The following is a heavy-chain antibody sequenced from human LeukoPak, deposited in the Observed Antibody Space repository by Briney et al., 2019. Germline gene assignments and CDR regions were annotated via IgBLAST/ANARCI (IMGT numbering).Heavy chain of an antibody. CDR2: IHRSGST. CDR3: AREIVGGFNPGAY. J-gene: IGHJ4*02. CDR1: GFTVSSNY. Sequence: GSLRLSCAASGFTVSSNYISWVRQPPGKGLEWIGEIHRSGSTNYNPSLQSRVTISIDRSKNQIALELSSVTAADTAVYYCAREIVGGFNPGAYWGQGTLVTVSS. D-gene: IGHD1-14*01. V-gene: IGHV4-4*02.